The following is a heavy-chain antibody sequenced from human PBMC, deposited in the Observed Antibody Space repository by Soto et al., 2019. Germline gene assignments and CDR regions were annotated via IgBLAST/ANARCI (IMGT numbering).Heavy chain of an antibody. V-gene: IGHV1-69*04. Sequence: QVQLVQSGAEVRKPGSSVKVSCKASGGTFSTSPIAWVRQAPGQGFEWMGTIIPIIDKATYKENFQARLTITADKXXXXXXXXXXXXXXXXXXXXXXXXXXXXXXNSWFDPWGQGTLVIVSA. CDR3: XXXXXXXXNSWFDP. D-gene: IGHD1-1*01. CDR2: IIPIIDKA. CDR1: GGTFSTSP. J-gene: IGHJ5*02.